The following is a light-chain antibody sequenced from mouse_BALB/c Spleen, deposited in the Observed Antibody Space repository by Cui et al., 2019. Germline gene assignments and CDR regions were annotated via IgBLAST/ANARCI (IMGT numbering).Light chain of an antibody. CDR2: RAN. J-gene: IGKJ1*01. V-gene: IGKV14-111*01. CDR3: LQYDEFPPT. Sequence: DIKMTQSPSSMYASLGERVTITCKASQDINSYLSWFQQKPGKSPKTLIYRANRLVDGVPSRFSGSGSGQDYSLTISSLEYEDMGIYYCLQYDEFPPTFGEGTKLEIK. CDR1: QDINSY.